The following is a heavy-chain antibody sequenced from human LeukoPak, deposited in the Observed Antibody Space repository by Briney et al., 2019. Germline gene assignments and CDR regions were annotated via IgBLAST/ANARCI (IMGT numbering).Heavy chain of an antibody. CDR2: IRSKANSYAT. CDR1: GFTFSSSA. D-gene: IGHD6-19*01. J-gene: IGHJ4*02. V-gene: IGHV3-73*01. CDR3: TRPSAVAEAGDDY. Sequence: PGGSLGLSCAASGFTFSSSAMHWVRQASGKGLEWVGRIRSKANSYATAYAASVKGRFTISRDDSKNTAYLQMNSLKTEDTAVYYCTRPSAVAEAGDDYWGQGTLVTVSS.